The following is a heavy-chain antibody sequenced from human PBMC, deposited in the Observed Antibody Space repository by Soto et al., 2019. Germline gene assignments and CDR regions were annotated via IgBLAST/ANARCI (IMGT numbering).Heavy chain of an antibody. D-gene: IGHD3-3*01. CDR3: AKDTNPYYDFWSGYYPTFDY. CDR1: GFTFSSYA. V-gene: IGHV3-23*01. CDR2: ISGSGGST. Sequence: GGSLRLSCAASGFTFSSYAMSWVRQAPGKGLEWVSAISGSGGSTYYADSVKGRFTISRDNSKNTLYLQMNSLRAEDTAVYYCAKDTNPYYDFWSGYYPTFDYWGQGTLVTVSS. J-gene: IGHJ4*02.